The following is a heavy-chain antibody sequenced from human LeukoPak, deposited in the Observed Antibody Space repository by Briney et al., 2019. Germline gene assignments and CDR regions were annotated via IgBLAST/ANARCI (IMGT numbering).Heavy chain of an antibody. CDR1: GFTFSSYE. CDR3: AELGITKIGGV. CDR2: ISSNGSTI. V-gene: IGHV3-48*03. J-gene: IGHJ6*04. D-gene: IGHD3-10*02. Sequence: GGSLRLSCAASGFTFSSYEMNWVRQAPGKGLEWVSFISSNGSTIYYADSVKGRFTISRDNAKNSLYLQMNSLRAEDTAVYYCAELGITKIGGVWGKGTTVTISS.